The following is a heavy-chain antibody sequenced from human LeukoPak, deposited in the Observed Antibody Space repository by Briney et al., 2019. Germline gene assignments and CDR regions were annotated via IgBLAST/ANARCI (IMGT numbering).Heavy chain of an antibody. CDR3: ARLTIVGVVMFDY. J-gene: IGHJ4*02. V-gene: IGHV4-59*08. Sequence: SETLSLTCTVSGGSISSYYWSWIRQPPGKGLEWIGYIYYTGSTNYNPSLKSRVTISVDTSKDQFSLKLSSVTAADTAVYYCARLTIVGVVMFDYWGQGTLVTVS. CDR2: IYYTGST. CDR1: GGSISSYY. D-gene: IGHD3-3*01.